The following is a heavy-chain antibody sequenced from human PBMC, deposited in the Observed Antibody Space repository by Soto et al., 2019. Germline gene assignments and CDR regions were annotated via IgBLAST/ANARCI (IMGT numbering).Heavy chain of an antibody. CDR1: GFTFSSYS. CDR2: ISSSSSYI. CDR3: ARVSYDFRGYDAFDI. V-gene: IGHV3-21*01. D-gene: IGHD3-3*01. Sequence: EVQLVESGGGLGKPGGSLRLSCEASGFTFSSYSMNWVRQAPGKGLEWVSSISSSSSYIYYADSVKGRFTISRDNAKNSLYLQMNSLRAEDTAVYYCARVSYDFRGYDAFDIWGQGTMVTVSS. J-gene: IGHJ3*02.